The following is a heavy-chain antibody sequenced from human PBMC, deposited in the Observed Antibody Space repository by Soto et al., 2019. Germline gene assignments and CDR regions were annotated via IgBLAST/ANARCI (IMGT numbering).Heavy chain of an antibody. D-gene: IGHD2-21*02. Sequence: QVQLVQSGAEVKKPGSSVKVSCKASGGTFSSYAISWVRQAPGQGLEWMGGIIPIFGTANYAQKFQGRVTITGDKSTSKAYMGLSSLRSEDKAVYYCARGAHRDCGGDCYPKAALQHWGQGTLVTVSS. CDR2: IIPIFGTA. V-gene: IGHV1-69*06. CDR3: ARGAHRDCGGDCYPKAALQH. CDR1: GGTFSSYA. J-gene: IGHJ1*01.